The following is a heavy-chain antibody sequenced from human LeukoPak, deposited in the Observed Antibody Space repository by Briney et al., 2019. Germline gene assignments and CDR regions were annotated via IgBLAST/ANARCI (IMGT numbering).Heavy chain of an antibody. Sequence: PSETLSLTCTVSGGSLSIYYFSWIRQSPGQGLEWIAYINYSGSASYNPSLTSRVTMSVDTSKQFSLSLRTVTAAATAVYYCARHDYDDYVFDIWGQGTKVTVSS. CDR1: GGSLSIYY. D-gene: IGHD4-17*01. CDR3: ARHDYDDYVFDI. V-gene: IGHV4-59*08. CDR2: INYSGSA. J-gene: IGHJ3*02.